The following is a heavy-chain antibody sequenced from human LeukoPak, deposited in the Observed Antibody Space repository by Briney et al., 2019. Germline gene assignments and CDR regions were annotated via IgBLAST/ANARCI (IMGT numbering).Heavy chain of an antibody. CDR2: MKYDGSET. J-gene: IGHJ4*02. CDR3: ARDIEAAGLFLDY. CDR1: GLTFSSYW. D-gene: IGHD6-13*01. V-gene: IGHV3-7*01. Sequence: GGSLRLSCAASGLTFSSYWMSWVRQAPGKGLEGVANMKYDGSETYYVDSVKGRFTISRDNAKNSLYLQMNSLRAEDTAVYYCARDIEAAGLFLDYWGQGTLVTVSS.